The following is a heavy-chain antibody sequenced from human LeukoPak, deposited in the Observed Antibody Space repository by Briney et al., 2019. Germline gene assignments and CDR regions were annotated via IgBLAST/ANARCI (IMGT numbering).Heavy chain of an antibody. V-gene: IGHV4-59*08. CDR3: ARRTYNWNEYFFDH. D-gene: IGHD1-1*01. Sequence: PSETLSLTCTLSGGSMSGYYWSWIRQSPGKGLEWIGYIYYSGSTNYNPSLKSRVTISVDTSKNQFSLKLSSVTAADTAVYYCARRTYNWNEYFFDHWGQGTLVTVSS. CDR2: IYYSGST. CDR1: GGSMSGYY. J-gene: IGHJ4*02.